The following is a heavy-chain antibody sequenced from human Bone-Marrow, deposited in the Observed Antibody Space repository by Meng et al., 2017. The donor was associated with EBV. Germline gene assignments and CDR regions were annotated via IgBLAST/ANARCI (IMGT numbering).Heavy chain of an antibody. D-gene: IGHD6-19*01. J-gene: IGHJ4*02. CDR2: IDSSAST. Sequence: LPESGPRLVTPSNDLYLILAFCGGSTRSVGYPWSWLRQPPGKGLEWMGYIDSSASTYHNPSLKSRVPTSVDASNNQFSLKLSSVTAADTAVYYCATYEMGGAGKGYWGQGTLVTVSS. CDR3: ATYEMGGAGKGY. V-gene: IGHV4-30-2*05. CDR1: GGSTRSVGYP.